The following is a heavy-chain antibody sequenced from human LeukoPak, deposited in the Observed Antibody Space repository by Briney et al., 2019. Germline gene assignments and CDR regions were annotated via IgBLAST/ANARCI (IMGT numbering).Heavy chain of an antibody. Sequence: KSSETLSLTCAVYGGSFSGYYWSWIRQPPGKGLEWIGEINHSGGTNYNPSLKTRVTISVDTSKNQFSLKLTSVTAADTAVYYCARDEPAGTGWGKGTLVTVSS. CDR3: ARDEPAGTG. CDR1: GGSFSGYY. J-gene: IGHJ4*02. CDR2: INHSGGT. V-gene: IGHV4-34*01. D-gene: IGHD6-13*01.